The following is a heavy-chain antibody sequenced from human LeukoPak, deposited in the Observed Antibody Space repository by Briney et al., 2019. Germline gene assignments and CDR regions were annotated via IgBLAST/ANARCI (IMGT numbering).Heavy chain of an antibody. CDR2: INPGGGST. D-gene: IGHD2-8*02. Sequence: GASVKVSCKASGYTFSSYYIHWVRQAPGQGPEWMAMINPGGGSTNYAQKFQGRVTVTRDTSTSTVFMELSSLRSEDTAVYYCARDHGYYAGGSCYSDFWGQGTLVTVSS. CDR1: GYTFSSYY. V-gene: IGHV1-46*01. CDR3: ARDHGYYAGGSCYSDF. J-gene: IGHJ4*02.